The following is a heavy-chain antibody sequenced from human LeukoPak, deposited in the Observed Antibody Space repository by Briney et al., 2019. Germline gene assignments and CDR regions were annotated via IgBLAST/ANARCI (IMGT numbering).Heavy chain of an antibody. V-gene: IGHV3-74*01. Sequence: PGGSLRLSCAVSGFTFSGFWMSWSRQAPGKGLVWVSRINSDGSTTTYADSVKGRFTISRDNAKNTLYLQMNSLRAEDTAVYYCARGRGGYSYGYSDYWGQGTLVTVSS. D-gene: IGHD5-18*01. J-gene: IGHJ4*02. CDR3: ARGRGGYSYGYSDY. CDR2: INSDGSTT. CDR1: GFTFSGFW.